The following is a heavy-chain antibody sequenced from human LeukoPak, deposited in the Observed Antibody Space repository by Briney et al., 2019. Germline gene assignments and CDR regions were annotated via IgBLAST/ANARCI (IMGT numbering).Heavy chain of an antibody. CDR1: GGSISSGSYY. V-gene: IGHV4-39*07. D-gene: IGHD6-13*01. Sequence: SETLSLTCTVSGGSISSGSYYWSWIRQPPGKGLEWIGEINHSGSTNYNPSLKSRVTISVDTSKNQFSLKLSSVTAADTAVYYCARAKEESSSSWFDPWGQGTLVTVSS. CDR3: ARAKEESSSSWFDP. J-gene: IGHJ5*02. CDR2: INHSGST.